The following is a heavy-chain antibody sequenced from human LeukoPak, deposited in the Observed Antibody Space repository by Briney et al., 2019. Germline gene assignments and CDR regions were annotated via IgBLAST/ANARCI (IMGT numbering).Heavy chain of an antibody. CDR2: ISAYNGNT. CDR1: GYTFTSYG. V-gene: IGHV1-18*04. D-gene: IGHD5-18*01. CDR3: ARDRGGRGYLSY. J-gene: IGHJ4*02. Sequence: ASVRLSCTASGYTFTSYGISWVRQAPGQGLEWMGWISAYNGNTNYAQKLQGRVTMTTDTSTSTAYMELRSLRSDDTAVYYCARDRGGRGYLSYWGQGTLVTVSS.